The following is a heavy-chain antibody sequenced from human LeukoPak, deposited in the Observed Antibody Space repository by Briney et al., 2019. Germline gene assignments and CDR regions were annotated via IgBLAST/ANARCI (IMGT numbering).Heavy chain of an antibody. V-gene: IGHV3-48*03. J-gene: IGHJ3*02. CDR3: ATSMAQDVDAFHI. CDR1: GFNFGSYE. CDR2: ISSSGSTI. D-gene: IGHD2-21*01. Sequence: GGSLRLSCAASGFNFGSYEMNWVRQAPGKGLEWVSYISSSGSTIYYADSVKGRFTISRDNAKNSLYLQMNNLRAEDTAMFYCATSMAQDVDAFHIWGQGTMVTVSS.